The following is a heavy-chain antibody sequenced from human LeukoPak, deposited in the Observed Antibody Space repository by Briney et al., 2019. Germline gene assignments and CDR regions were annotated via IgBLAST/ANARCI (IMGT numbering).Heavy chain of an antibody. Sequence: PGGSLRLSCAASGFTFSTYSMNWVRQAPGKGLEWVSSISVTGTNIYYADSVKGRVTVSRDNAKNSLYLQMNSLRAEDTAIYYCARGQSYGWFDPWGQGTLVTVSS. CDR2: ISVTGTNI. CDR1: GFTFSTYS. D-gene: IGHD5-18*01. CDR3: ARGQSYGWFDP. J-gene: IGHJ5*02. V-gene: IGHV3-21*01.